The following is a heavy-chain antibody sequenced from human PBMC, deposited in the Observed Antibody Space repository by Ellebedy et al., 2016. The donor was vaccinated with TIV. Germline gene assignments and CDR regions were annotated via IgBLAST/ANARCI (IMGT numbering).Heavy chain of an antibody. J-gene: IGHJ4*02. V-gene: IGHV3-11*01. D-gene: IGHD1-26*01. CDR2: ISSSGNTI. Sequence: GGSLRLSXAASGFTFSDYYMSWIRRAPGKGLEWVSYISSSGNTIYYADSVKGRFTIFRDNAKNSLYPQMNSLRAEDTAVYYCARAPPRRGSYVWDYWGQGTLVTVSS. CDR1: GFTFSDYY. CDR3: ARAPPRRGSYVWDY.